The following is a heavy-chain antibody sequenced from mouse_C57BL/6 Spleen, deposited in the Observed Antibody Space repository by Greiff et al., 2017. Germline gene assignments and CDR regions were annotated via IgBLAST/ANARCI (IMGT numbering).Heavy chain of an antibody. CDR1: GFTFSSYG. D-gene: IGHD2-4*01. V-gene: IGHV5-6*01. Sequence: EVQLQESGGDLVKPGGSLKLSCAASGFTFSSYGMSWVRQTPDKRLEWVATISSGGSYTYYPDSVKGRFTISRDNAKNTLYLQMSSLKSEDTAMYYCASLYDYDFPRSYWGQGTLVTVSA. CDR2: ISSGGSYT. CDR3: ASLYDYDFPRSY. J-gene: IGHJ3*01.